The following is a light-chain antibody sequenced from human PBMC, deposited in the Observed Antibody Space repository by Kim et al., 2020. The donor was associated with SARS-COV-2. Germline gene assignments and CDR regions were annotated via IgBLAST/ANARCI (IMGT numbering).Light chain of an antibody. CDR3: HQYYSTPPT. V-gene: IGKV4-1*01. J-gene: IGKJ1*01. CDR1: QSVLDSSNNNSY. CDR2: WAS. Sequence: DIVMTQSPDSLTASLGERATITCKCSQSVLDSSNNNSYLAWYQQKPGHPPRLLIYWASTRESGVPDRFSGSGSGTDFTLTISSLQAEDVAVYFCHQYYSTPPTFGQGTKVDIK.